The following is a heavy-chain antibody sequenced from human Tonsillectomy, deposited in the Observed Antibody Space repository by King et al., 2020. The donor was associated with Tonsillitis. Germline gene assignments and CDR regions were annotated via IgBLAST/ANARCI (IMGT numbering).Heavy chain of an antibody. J-gene: IGHJ4*02. Sequence: EVQLVESGGGLVQPGRSLRLSCTASGFTFGDYAMSWFRQAPGKGLEWVGFIRTTPYGGTTEYAASVKGRFTISRDDSKSIAYLQMNSLKTEDTAVYYCTRVWFYDSSDQPCFDYWGQGTLVTVSS. CDR1: GFTFGDYA. V-gene: IGHV3-49*03. CDR3: TRVWFYDSSDQPCFDY. D-gene: IGHD3-22*01. CDR2: IRTTPYGGTT.